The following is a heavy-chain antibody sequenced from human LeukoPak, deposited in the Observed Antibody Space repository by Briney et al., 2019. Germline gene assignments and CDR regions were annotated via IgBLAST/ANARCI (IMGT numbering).Heavy chain of an antibody. Sequence: ASVKVSCKASGYTFTSYGISWVRQAPGQGLEWMGWISAYNGNTNYAQKLQGRVTITADKSTSTAYMELSSLRSEDTAVYYCTEHSSGYYFDYWGQGTLVTVSS. CDR2: ISAYNGNT. CDR3: TEHSSGYYFDY. CDR1: GYTFTSYG. V-gene: IGHV1-18*01. D-gene: IGHD3-22*01. J-gene: IGHJ4*02.